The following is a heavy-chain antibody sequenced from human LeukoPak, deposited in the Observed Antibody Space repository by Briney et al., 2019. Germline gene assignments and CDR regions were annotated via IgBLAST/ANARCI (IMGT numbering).Heavy chain of an antibody. CDR2: IYHGGST. J-gene: IGHJ4*02. V-gene: IGHV4-38-2*01. Sequence: PSETLSLTCSVSGYSISSGYYWGWIRQPPGKGLEWIGNIYHGGSTYYNSSLKSRVTMSVDTSKNQFSLQLSSVTAADTAVYYCASISSSGKVDSWGKETRVTVS. D-gene: IGHD6-13*01. CDR3: ASISSSGKVDS. CDR1: GYSISSGYY.